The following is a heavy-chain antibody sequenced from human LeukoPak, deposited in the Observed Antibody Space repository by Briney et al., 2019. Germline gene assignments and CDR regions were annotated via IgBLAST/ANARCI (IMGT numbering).Heavy chain of an antibody. J-gene: IGHJ4*02. Sequence: GRSLRLSCAASGFTFSSYAMHWVRQAPGKGLEWVAVISYDGSNKYYADSVKGRFTISRDNSKNTLYLQMNSLRAEDTAVYYCAKDKAAGSSRRGVYYFDYWGQGTLVTVSS. D-gene: IGHD6-13*01. CDR1: GFTFSSYA. V-gene: IGHV3-30*04. CDR2: ISYDGSNK. CDR3: AKDKAAGSSRRGVYYFDY.